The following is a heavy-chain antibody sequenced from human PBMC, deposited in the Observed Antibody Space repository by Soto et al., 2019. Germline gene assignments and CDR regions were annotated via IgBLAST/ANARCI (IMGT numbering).Heavy chain of an antibody. CDR1: GGTLSSYA. D-gene: IGHD1-1*01. CDR2: IIPIFGTA. V-gene: IGHV1-69*06. CDR3: ARGGTDPTFYYGMDV. Sequence: SVKVSCKASGGTLSSYAISWVRQAPGQGLEWMGGIIPIFGTANYAQKFQGRVTITADKSTSTAYMELSSLRSEDTAVYYCARGGTDPTFYYGMDVWGQGTTVTVSS. J-gene: IGHJ6*02.